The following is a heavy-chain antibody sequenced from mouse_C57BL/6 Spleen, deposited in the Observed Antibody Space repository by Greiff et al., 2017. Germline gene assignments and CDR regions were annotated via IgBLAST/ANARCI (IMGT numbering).Heavy chain of an antibody. D-gene: IGHD2-1*01. J-gene: IGHJ4*01. V-gene: IGHV5-4*01. Sequence: EVHLVESGGGLVKPGGSLKLSCAASGFTFSSYAMSWVRQTPEKRLEWVATISDGGSYTYYPDNVKGRFTISRDSAKNNLYLQMSHLKSEDTAMYYCARDPSYGNYDYYAMDYWGQGTSVTVSS. CDR1: GFTFSSYA. CDR2: ISDGGSYT. CDR3: ARDPSYGNYDYYAMDY.